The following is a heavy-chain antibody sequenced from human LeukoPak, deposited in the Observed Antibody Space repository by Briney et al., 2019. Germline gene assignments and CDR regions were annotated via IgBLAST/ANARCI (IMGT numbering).Heavy chain of an antibody. CDR1: GYTFTGYY. CDR2: INPNSCGT. D-gene: IGHD3-3*01. V-gene: IGHV1-2*02. CDR3: ARANIFGVVSEEDY. J-gene: IGHJ4*02. Sequence: ASVKVSCKASGYTFTGYYMHWVRQAPGQGLEWMGWINPNSCGTNCAQKLQGRVTMTTDTSTSTAYMELRSLRSDDTAVYYCARANIFGVVSEEDYWGQGTLVTVSS.